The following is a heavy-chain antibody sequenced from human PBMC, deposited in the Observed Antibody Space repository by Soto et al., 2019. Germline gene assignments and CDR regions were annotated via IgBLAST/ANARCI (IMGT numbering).Heavy chain of an antibody. CDR1: GFTFDDYA. J-gene: IGHJ4*02. D-gene: IGHD6-19*01. CDR2: ISWNSGSI. CDR3: AKDSVAGKDYFDY. Sequence: GGSLRLSCTASGFTFDDYAMHWVRQAPGKGLEWVSGISWNSGSIGYADSVKGRFTISRDNAKNSLYLQMNSLRAEDTALYYCAKDSVAGKDYFDYWGQGTLVTVSS. V-gene: IGHV3-9*01.